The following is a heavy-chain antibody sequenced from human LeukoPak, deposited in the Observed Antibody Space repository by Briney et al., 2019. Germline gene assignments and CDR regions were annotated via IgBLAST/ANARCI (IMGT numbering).Heavy chain of an antibody. CDR3: ARDDEGVIRPHYTPGI. J-gene: IGHJ3*02. CDR2: IIPIFGTA. V-gene: IGHV1-69*05. CDR1: GGTFSSYA. D-gene: IGHD3-10*01. Sequence: SVKVSCKASGGTFSSYAISWVRQAPGQGLEWMGGIIPIFGTANYAQKFQGRVTITTDESTSTAYMELSSLRSEDTAVYYCARDDEGVIRPHYTPGIWGQGTMVTVSS.